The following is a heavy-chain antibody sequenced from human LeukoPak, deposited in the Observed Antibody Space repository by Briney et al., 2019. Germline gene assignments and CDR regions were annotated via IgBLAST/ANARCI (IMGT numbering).Heavy chain of an antibody. CDR1: GGSISNYY. D-gene: IGHD3-3*01. V-gene: IGHV4-4*09. J-gene: IGHJ4*02. CDR3: ASFYYDFWSGYFFDY. Sequence: SETLSLTCTVSGGSISNYYWNWIRQSPGKGLEWIGYILSSGSTHHNPSLTSRISLSVDTSKNQFSLKLSSVTAADTAVYYCASFYYDFWSGYFFDYWGQGTLVTVSS. CDR2: ILSSGST.